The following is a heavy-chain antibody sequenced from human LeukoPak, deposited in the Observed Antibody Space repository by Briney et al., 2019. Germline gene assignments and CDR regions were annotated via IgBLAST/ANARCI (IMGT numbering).Heavy chain of an antibody. D-gene: IGHD4-17*01. CDR3: ARGSGYGDPVD. J-gene: IGHJ4*02. V-gene: IGHV4-34*01. Sequence: SETLSLTCTVSGGSISSYYWSWIRQPPGKGLEWIGEINHSGSTNYNPSLKSRVTISVDTSKNQFSLKLSSVTAADTAVYYCARGSGYGDPVDWGQGTLVTVSS. CDR1: GGSISSYY. CDR2: INHSGST.